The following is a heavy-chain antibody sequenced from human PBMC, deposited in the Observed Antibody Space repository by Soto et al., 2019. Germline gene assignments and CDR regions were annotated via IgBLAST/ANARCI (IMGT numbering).Heavy chain of an antibody. CDR2: IIPIFGTA. Sequence: QVQLVQSGAEVKKPGSSVKVSCKASGGTFSSYAISWVRQAPGQGLEWMGGIIPIFGTANYAQKFQGRVTITADESTSTAYMGLSRLRSEDTAVYYCAREGGSSSFRYGYYFDYWGQGTLVTVSS. V-gene: IGHV1-69*01. J-gene: IGHJ4*02. D-gene: IGHD6-6*01. CDR3: AREGGSSSFRYGYYFDY. CDR1: GGTFSSYA.